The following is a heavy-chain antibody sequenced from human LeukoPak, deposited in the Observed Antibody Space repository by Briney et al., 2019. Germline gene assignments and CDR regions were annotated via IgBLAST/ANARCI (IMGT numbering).Heavy chain of an antibody. CDR2: TYYRSKWYN. CDR1: GDSVSSNSAA. V-gene: IGHV6-1*01. D-gene: IGHD5-18*01. CDR3: ARMFGYSYGYYFDY. Sequence: SQTLSLTCAISGDSVSSNSAAWNWIRQSPSRGLEWLGRTYYRSKWYNDYAVSVKSRITINPDTSKNQFSLKLSSVTAADTAVYYCARMFGYSYGYYFDYWGQGTLVTVSS. J-gene: IGHJ4*02.